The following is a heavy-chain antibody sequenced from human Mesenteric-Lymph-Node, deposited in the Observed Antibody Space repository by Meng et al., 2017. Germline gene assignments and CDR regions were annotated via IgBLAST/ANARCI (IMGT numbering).Heavy chain of an antibody. CDR1: GDTFTTSY. CDR3: ATGPTWIQLWFLI. V-gene: IGHV1-24*01. J-gene: IGHJ3*02. D-gene: IGHD5-18*01. CDR2: FDPEDGET. Sequence: ASVKVSCKASGDTFTTSYMHWVRQAPGKGLEWMGGFDPEDGETIYAQKSQGRVTMTEDTSTDTAYMELSSLRSEDTAVYYCATGPTWIQLWFLIWGQGTMVTVSS.